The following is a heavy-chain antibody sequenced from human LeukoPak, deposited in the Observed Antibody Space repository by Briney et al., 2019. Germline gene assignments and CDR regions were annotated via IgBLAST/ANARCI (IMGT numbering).Heavy chain of an antibody. CDR3: AKDWSVFFEQQLASLIFDY. V-gene: IGHV3-30*02. J-gene: IGHJ4*02. CDR1: GFTFSSYG. Sequence: PGGSLRLSCAASGFTFSSYGMHWVRQAPGKGLEWVAFIRYDGSNKYYADSVKGRFTTSRDNSKNTLYLQMNSLRAEDTAVYYCAKDWSVFFEQQLASLIFDYWGQGTLVTVSS. D-gene: IGHD6-13*01. CDR2: IRYDGSNK.